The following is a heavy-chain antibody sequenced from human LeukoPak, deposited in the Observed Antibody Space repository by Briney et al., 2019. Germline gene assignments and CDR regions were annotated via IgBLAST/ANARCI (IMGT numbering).Heavy chain of an antibody. D-gene: IGHD5-12*01. CDR1: GGSISSSY. CDR3: ARLQNRGYSGYDRYYFDY. CDR2: IYYNGST. J-gene: IGHJ4*02. V-gene: IGHV4-59*08. Sequence: SETLSLTCTVSGGSISSSYWSWIRQPPGKGLEWIGYIYYNGSTNYNPPLKSRVTISVDTSKSQFSLKLSSVTAADTAVYYCARLQNRGYSGYDRYYFDYWGQGTLVTVSS.